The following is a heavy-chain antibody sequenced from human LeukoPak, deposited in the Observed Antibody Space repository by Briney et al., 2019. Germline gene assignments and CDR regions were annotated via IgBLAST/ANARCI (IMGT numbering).Heavy chain of an antibody. J-gene: IGHJ5*02. D-gene: IGHD2-15*01. V-gene: IGHV1-8*01. CDR3: ARGLSERNHVVVGVATRGGNWFDP. CDR2: MNPNSGNT. Sequence: ASVKVSCKASGYTFTSCDINWVRLAAGQGLEWMGWMNPNSGNTGYAQKFQGRVTMTRNTSIRTAYMELSSLRSENTAVYYCARGLSERNHVVVGVATRGGNWFDPWGQGTLVTVSS. CDR1: GYTFTSCD.